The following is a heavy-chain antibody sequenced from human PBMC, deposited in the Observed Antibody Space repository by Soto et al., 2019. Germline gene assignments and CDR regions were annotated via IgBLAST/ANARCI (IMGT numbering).Heavy chain of an antibody. Sequence: PGESLKISCKGSGYSFTSYWIGWVRQMPGKGLEWMGIIYPGDSDTRYSPSFQGQVTISADKSISTAYLQWSSLKASDTAMYYCAIQGGSSGFFGAFDIWGQGTMVTVSS. D-gene: IGHD6-19*01. V-gene: IGHV5-51*01. CDR2: IYPGDSDT. CDR1: GYSFTSYW. CDR3: AIQGGSSGFFGAFDI. J-gene: IGHJ3*02.